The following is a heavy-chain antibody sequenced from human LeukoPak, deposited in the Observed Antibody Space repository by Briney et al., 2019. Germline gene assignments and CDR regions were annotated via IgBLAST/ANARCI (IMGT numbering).Heavy chain of an antibody. CDR1: GYTFTSYD. CDR3: ATFYDILTGYHIDY. Sequence: GASVKVSCKASGYTFTSYDINWVRQATGQGLERMGWMNPNSGNTGYAQKFQGRVTMTRNTSISTAYMELSSLRSEDTAVYYCATFYDILTGYHIDYWGQGTLVTVSS. CDR2: MNPNSGNT. J-gene: IGHJ4*02. D-gene: IGHD3-9*01. V-gene: IGHV1-8*01.